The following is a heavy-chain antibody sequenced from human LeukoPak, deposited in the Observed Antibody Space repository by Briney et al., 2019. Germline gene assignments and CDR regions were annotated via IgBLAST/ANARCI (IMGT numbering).Heavy chain of an antibody. J-gene: IGHJ4*02. CDR3: ARGGGVITRTLGVPDY. V-gene: IGHV1-2*02. Sequence: ASVTVSCKASGYTFTGYYMHWVRQAPGQGLEWMGWINPNSGGTNYAQKFQGRVTMTRDTSISTAYMELSRLRSDDTAVYYCARGGGVITRTLGVPDYWGQGTLVTVSS. CDR1: GYTFTGYY. D-gene: IGHD3-16*02. CDR2: INPNSGGT.